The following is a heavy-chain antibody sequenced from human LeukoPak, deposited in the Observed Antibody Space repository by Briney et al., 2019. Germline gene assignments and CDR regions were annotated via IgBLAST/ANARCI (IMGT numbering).Heavy chain of an antibody. J-gene: IGHJ3*02. D-gene: IGHD2-21*02. V-gene: IGHV3-23*01. CDR3: AAYCGGDCDAFDI. Sequence: GGSLRLSCAASGFTFSNSAMTWVRQAPGKGLEWVSSISGSGGSTYYADSVKGRFTISRDNAKNSLYLQMNSLRAEDTAVYYCAAYCGGDCDAFDIWGQGTMVTVSS. CDR2: ISGSGGST. CDR1: GFTFSNSA.